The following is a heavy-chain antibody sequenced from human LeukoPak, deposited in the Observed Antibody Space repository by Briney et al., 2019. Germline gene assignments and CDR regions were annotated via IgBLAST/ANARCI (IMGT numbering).Heavy chain of an antibody. D-gene: IGHD6-13*01. V-gene: IGHV3-21*01. Sequence: GGSLRLSCAASGFTFISYTMSWVRQAPGRGLEWVSSISSSSSYIYYADSVRGRFTISRHNDKRSLFLQLNSLGAEDTAVYYCVMLFMGSTNWPDYWGQGTLVTVSS. CDR1: GFTFISYT. CDR2: ISSSSSYI. CDR3: VMLFMGSTNWPDY. J-gene: IGHJ4*02.